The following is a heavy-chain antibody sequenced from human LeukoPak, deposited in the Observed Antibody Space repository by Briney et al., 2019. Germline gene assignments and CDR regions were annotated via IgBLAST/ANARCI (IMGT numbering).Heavy chain of an antibody. Sequence: GGSLRLSCAASGFTFSSYAMNWVRQAPGKGLEWISAITSGSTYIYYADSVKGRFTTSRDNARNSLHLQMDSLRVEDTAVYYCARILYDTSGYRLDYWGQGTLVTVS. CDR1: GFTFSSYA. CDR3: ARILYDTSGYRLDY. V-gene: IGHV3-21*01. CDR2: ITSGSTYI. J-gene: IGHJ4*02. D-gene: IGHD3-22*01.